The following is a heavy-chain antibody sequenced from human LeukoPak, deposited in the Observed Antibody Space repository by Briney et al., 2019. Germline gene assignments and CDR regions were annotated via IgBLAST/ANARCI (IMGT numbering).Heavy chain of an antibody. Sequence: GGSLRLSCAASGFTFSSYAMSWVRQAPGKGLEWVSAISGSGGSTYYADSVEGRFTISRDNSKNTLYLQMNSLRAEDTAVYYCAKGSVGYCSGGSCYSRQSLDGEHWGQGTLVTVSS. D-gene: IGHD2-15*01. CDR3: AKGSVGYCSGGSCYSRQSLDGEH. CDR2: ISGSGGST. CDR1: GFTFSSYA. V-gene: IGHV3-23*01. J-gene: IGHJ1*01.